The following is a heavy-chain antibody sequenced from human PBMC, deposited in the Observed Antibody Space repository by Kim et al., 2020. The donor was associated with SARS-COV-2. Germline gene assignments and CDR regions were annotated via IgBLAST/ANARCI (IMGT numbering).Heavy chain of an antibody. J-gene: IGHJ6*02. CDR3: ARVWLLDSYYYGMDV. CDR1: GYTFTSYD. Sequence: ASVKVSCKASGYTFTSYDINWVRQATGQGLEWMGWMNPNSGNTGYAQKFQGRVTMTRNTSISTAYMELSSLRSEDTAVYYCARVWLLDSYYYGMDVRGQGTTVTVSS. V-gene: IGHV1-8*01. CDR2: MNPNSGNT. D-gene: IGHD3-22*01.